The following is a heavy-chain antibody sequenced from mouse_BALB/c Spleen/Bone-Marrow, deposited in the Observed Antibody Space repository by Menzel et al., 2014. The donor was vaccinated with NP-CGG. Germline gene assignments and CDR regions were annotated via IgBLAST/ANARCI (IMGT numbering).Heavy chain of an antibody. V-gene: IGHV3-6*02. CDR3: ARGGGNYWYFDV. J-gene: IGHJ1*01. D-gene: IGHD2-1*01. CDR1: GYSITSGYY. CDR2: ISFDSNN. Sequence: QLKESGPGLVKPSQSLSLTCSVTGYSITSGYYWNWIRQFPGNKLEWMGYISFDSNNNYNPSLKNRISITRDTSKNQFFLKLNSVTTEDTATHYCARGGGNYWYFDVWGAGTTVTVSS.